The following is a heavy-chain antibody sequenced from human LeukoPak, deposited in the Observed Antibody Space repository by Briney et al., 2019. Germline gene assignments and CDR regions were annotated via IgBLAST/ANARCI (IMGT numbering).Heavy chain of an antibody. CDR3: ARDPPTGWYFDL. J-gene: IGHJ2*01. D-gene: IGHD1-14*01. CDR2: ISSSSSTI. Sequence: PGGSLRLSCAASGFTFSSYSMNWVRQAPGKGLEWVSYISSSSSTIYYADSVKGLFTISRDNAKNSLYLQMNSLRAEDTAVYYCARDPPTGWYFDLWGRGTLVTVSS. V-gene: IGHV3-48*04. CDR1: GFTFSSYS.